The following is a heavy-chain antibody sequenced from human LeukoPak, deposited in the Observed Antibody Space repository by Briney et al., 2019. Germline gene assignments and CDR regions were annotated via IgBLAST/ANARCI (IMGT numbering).Heavy chain of an antibody. CDR2: LSPSGGST. V-gene: IGHV1-46*01. J-gene: IGHJ4*02. CDR1: GYTFTNYY. D-gene: IGHD6-6*01. CDR3: AREQLVGTYDFDY. Sequence: GASVKLSCKASGYTFTNYYMHWVRQAPGQGLEWMAILSPSGGSTSYAQKFQGRVTMTRDTSTSTVYMELSSLRSDDTAVYYCAREQLVGTYDFDYWGQGTLVTVSS.